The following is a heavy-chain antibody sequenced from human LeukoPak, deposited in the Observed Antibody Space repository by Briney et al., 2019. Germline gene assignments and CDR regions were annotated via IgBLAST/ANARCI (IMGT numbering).Heavy chain of an antibody. V-gene: IGHV3-48*03. Sequence: GGSLRLSCAASGFTFSSYEMNWVRQAPGKGLEWVSYISSSGSTIYYADSVKGRFTISRDNAKNSLYLQMNSLRAEDTAVYYCVRENTVTRTSYYYYGMDVWGKGTTVTVSS. CDR3: VRENTVTRTSYYYYGMDV. CDR2: ISSSGSTI. D-gene: IGHD4-17*01. J-gene: IGHJ6*04. CDR1: GFTFSSYE.